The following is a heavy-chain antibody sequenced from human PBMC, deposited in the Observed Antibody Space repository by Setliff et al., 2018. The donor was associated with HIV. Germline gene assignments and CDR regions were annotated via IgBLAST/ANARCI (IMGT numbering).Heavy chain of an antibody. CDR2: INQSGNT. J-gene: IGHJ2*01. D-gene: IGHD3-10*01. CDR3: AREGGQGYSGSGSFYHRDFDL. V-gene: IGHV4-34*01. Sequence: SETPSLTCAVNGGSLSGYYWSWVRQSPGRGLEWIGEINQSGNTNFNPSLKSRLIISVDTSKSQFSLKLTSVTAADTALYYCAREGGQGYSGSGSFYHRDFDLWGRGTLVTVSS. CDR1: GGSLSGYY.